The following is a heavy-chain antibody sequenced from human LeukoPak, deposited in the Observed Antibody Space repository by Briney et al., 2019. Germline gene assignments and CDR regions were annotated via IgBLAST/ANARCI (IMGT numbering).Heavy chain of an antibody. CDR3: ARNTYNWNYGYDY. Sequence: GGSLRLSCAASGFPFRSYSMNWVRQAPGKGLEWVSSISTTSTYVYYVDSVKGRFTISRDNAKNSLYLQMNSLRAEDTAVYYCARNTYNWNYGYDYWGQGTLVTVSS. V-gene: IGHV3-21*01. CDR1: GFPFRSYS. J-gene: IGHJ4*02. D-gene: IGHD1-7*01. CDR2: ISTTSTYV.